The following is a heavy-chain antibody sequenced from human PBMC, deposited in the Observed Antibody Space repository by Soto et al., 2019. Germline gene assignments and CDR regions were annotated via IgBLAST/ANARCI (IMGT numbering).Heavy chain of an antibody. CDR1: GFTFNNYA. D-gene: IGHD2-2*01. V-gene: IGHV3-23*01. CDR2: ITDSGSDT. Sequence: QPGGSLRLSCAASGFTFNNYAMGWVRQAPGKGLEWVSAITDSGSDTYYVDSVKGRFTISRDNSKNTVYLQMNSLRAEDTALYYCAKLGSSSWSPHYYFDYWGQGTLVTVSS. CDR3: AKLGSSSWSPHYYFDY. J-gene: IGHJ4*02.